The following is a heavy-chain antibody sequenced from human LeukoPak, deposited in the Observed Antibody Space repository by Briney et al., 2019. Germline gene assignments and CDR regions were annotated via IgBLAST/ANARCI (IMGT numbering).Heavy chain of an antibody. Sequence: GGSLRLSCAASGFALSSYAMSWVRQAPGKGLEWVSATSSSDAGTYHAESVRGRFTISRDNSRDRIYLQMNSLRTDDTAVYYCARLQPLVIPAAKLGFDYWGQGTLVTVSS. CDR2: TSSSDAGT. J-gene: IGHJ4*02. CDR1: GFALSSYA. D-gene: IGHD2-2*01. V-gene: IGHV3-23*01. CDR3: ARLQPLVIPAAKLGFDY.